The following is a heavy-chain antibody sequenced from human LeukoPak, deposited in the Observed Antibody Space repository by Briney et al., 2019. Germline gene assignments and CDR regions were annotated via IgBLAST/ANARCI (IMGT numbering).Heavy chain of an antibody. CDR3: ARGYCSSTSCYFAAPHSLDAFDI. J-gene: IGHJ3*02. CDR2: INTDGSST. Sequence: PGGSLRLSCAASGFTFSSYWMHWVRQAPGKGLVWVSRINTDGSSTSYADSVKGRFTISRDNAKNTLYLQMNSLRAEDTAVYYCARGYCSSTSCYFAAPHSLDAFDIWGQGTMVTVSS. D-gene: IGHD2-2*01. CDR1: GFTFSSYW. V-gene: IGHV3-74*01.